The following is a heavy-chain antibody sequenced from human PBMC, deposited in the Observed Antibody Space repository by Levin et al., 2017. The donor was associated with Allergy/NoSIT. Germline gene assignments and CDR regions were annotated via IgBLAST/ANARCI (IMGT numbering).Heavy chain of an antibody. CDR1: GFTVSGSY. CDR3: ARDRRSSGVDY. CDR2: IYSTSST. V-gene: IGHV3-53*01. Sequence: LSLTCAASGFTVSGSYMTWVRQAPGKGLEWVSVIYSTSSTYYADSVQGRFAISRDNSKNTLYLQMNNLRAEDTAVYYCARDRRSSGVDYWGQGTLVTVSS. J-gene: IGHJ4*02. D-gene: IGHD3-22*01.